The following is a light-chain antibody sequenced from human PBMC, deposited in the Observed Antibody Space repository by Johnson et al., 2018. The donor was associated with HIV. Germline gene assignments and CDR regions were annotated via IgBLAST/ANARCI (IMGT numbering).Light chain of an antibody. CDR1: SSNIGNNY. Sequence: QSVLTQPPSVSAAPGQKVTISCSGSSSNIGNNYVSWYQQLPGTAPKLIIYDYNKRPSGIPDRFSGSKSGTSATLGITGLQTGDEADYYCGTWDTSLSAGGVFGSGTKVTVL. CDR2: DYN. CDR3: GTWDTSLSAGGV. V-gene: IGLV1-51*01. J-gene: IGLJ1*01.